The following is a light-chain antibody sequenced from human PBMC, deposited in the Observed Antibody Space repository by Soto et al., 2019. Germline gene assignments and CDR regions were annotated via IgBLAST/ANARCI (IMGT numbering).Light chain of an antibody. CDR3: QHYNSYSEA. J-gene: IGKJ1*01. CDR2: GAS. Sequence: QLPRSPSPRPASVGAGSPILCRASQNIRSELDWYQQKPGIAPKLLIYGASSRATGIPDRFSGSGSGTDFTLTISSLQPDDFATYYCQHYNSYSEAFGQGTKVDIK. V-gene: IGKV1-5*02. CDR1: QNIRSE.